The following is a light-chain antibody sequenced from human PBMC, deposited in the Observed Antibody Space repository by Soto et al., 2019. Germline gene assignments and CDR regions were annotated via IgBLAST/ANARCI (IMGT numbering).Light chain of an antibody. CDR1: QGIGDT. CDR2: DTS. Sequence: EIVMTQSPATLSVSPGEIATLSCRASQGIGDTLAWYQQKPGQTPRLLIYDTSTRATGVPARFSGSRSGAEFTLTINSLQSEDFGVYYCQRYNNWPLTFGGGTKVEVK. CDR3: QRYNNWPLT. J-gene: IGKJ4*01. V-gene: IGKV3-15*01.